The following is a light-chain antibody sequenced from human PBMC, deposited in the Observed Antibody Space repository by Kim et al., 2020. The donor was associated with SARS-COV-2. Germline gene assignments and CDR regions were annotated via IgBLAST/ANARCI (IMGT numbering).Light chain of an antibody. V-gene: IGKV3-20*01. CDR3: QQYGSSRYT. J-gene: IGKJ2*01. Sequence: EIVLTQSPGTLSLSPGERATLSCRASQSVSSDYLAWYQQKAGQAPRLLIYGASSRATDIPDRFSGSGSGTDFTLTISRLEPEDFTVYYCQQYGSSRYTFGQGTKLEI. CDR1: QSVSSDY. CDR2: GAS.